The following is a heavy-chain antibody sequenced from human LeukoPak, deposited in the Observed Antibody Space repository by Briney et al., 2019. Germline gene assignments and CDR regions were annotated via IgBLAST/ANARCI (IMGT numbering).Heavy chain of an antibody. D-gene: IGHD6-13*01. Sequence: QPGGSLRISCAASGFTFSSYAMSWVRQATGQCLDCVSAISGSGGSTYYADSVKGRFTISRDNSKNTLYLQMNSLRAEDTAVYYCAKAPIAALNYYFDYWGQGTLVTVSS. J-gene: IGHJ4*02. V-gene: IGHV3-23*01. CDR1: GFTFSSYA. CDR2: ISGSGGST. CDR3: AKAPIAALNYYFDY.